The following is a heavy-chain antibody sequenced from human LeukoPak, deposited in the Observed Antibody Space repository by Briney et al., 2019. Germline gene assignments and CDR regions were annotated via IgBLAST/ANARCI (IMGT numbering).Heavy chain of an antibody. D-gene: IGHD3-10*01. CDR1: GFTFSNAW. CDR2: IKSKTDGGTT. V-gene: IGHV3-15*01. J-gene: IGHJ4*02. Sequence: GGSLRLSCAASGFTFSNAWMSWVRQAPGKGLEWVGLIKSKTDGGTTDYAAPVKGRFTISRDDSKNTLYLQMNSLKTEDTAVYYCTTLNYYGSGSYSYWGQGTLVTVSS. CDR3: TTLNYYGSGSYSY.